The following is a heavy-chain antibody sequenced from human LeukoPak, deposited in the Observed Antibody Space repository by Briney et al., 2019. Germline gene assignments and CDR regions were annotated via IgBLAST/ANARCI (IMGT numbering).Heavy chain of an antibody. D-gene: IGHD6-19*01. CDR3: AKERGSRGWGHYYYYGMDV. V-gene: IGHV3-30*18. Sequence: GGSLRLSCAASGFTFSSYGMHWVRQAPGKGLEWVAVISYDGSNKYYADSVKGRFTISRDNSKNTLYLQMNSLRAEDTAVYYCAKERGSRGWGHYYYYGMDVWGKGTTVTVSS. CDR1: GFTFSSYG. CDR2: ISYDGSNK. J-gene: IGHJ6*04.